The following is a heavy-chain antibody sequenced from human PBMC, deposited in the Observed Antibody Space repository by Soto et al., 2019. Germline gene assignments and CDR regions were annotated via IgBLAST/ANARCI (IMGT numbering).Heavy chain of an antibody. CDR3: ARRRDFWSGPDAFDI. CDR1: GYTFTSYG. Sequence: ASVKVSCKASGYTFTSYGISWVRQAPGQGIEWMGWISAYNGYTNYAQKLQGRVTMTTDTSTSTAYMELRSLRSDDTALYYCARRRDFWSGPDAFDIWGQGTMVTVSS. D-gene: IGHD3-3*01. V-gene: IGHV1-18*01. CDR2: ISAYNGYT. J-gene: IGHJ3*02.